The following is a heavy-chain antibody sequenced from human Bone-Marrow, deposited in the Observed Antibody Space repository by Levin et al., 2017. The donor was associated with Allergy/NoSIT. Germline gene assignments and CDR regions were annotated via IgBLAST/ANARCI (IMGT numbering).Heavy chain of an antibody. CDR2: ILPMFGTA. Sequence: GASVKVSCKASGDTLDSYVISWVRQAPGQGLEWMGMILPMFGTADYAQIFQGRVTITADESTSTTYLELSSLRSEDTAVYYCARAEVVVVVTAVDYSSGLDVWGQGTTVTVSS. J-gene: IGHJ6*02. CDR1: GDTLDSYV. D-gene: IGHD3-22*01. CDR3: ARAEVVVVVTAVDYSSGLDV. V-gene: IGHV1-69*13.